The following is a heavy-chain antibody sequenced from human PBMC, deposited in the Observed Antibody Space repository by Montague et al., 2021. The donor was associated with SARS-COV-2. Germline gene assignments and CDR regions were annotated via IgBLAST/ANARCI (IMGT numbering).Heavy chain of an antibody. CDR2: IYDTGNT. V-gene: IGHV4-59*01. J-gene: IGHJ2*01. CDR3: ARDFRLQLWQTNYYFGL. CDR1: GGSISGYY. D-gene: IGHD5-18*01. Sequence: SETLSLTCTVSGGSISGYYWSWIRQPPGKGPEWIGNIYDTGNTNYNPSLKSRVTISEDTSKNQFSLRLTSVTAGDTAVYYCARDFRLQLWQTNYYFGLWGRGTLVSVSS.